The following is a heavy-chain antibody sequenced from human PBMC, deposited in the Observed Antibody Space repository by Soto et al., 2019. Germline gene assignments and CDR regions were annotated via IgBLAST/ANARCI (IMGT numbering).Heavy chain of an antibody. V-gene: IGHV3-9*01. J-gene: IGHJ3*02. CDR1: GFTFDDYA. D-gene: IGHD3-10*01. CDR3: AKEGSGLGAFDI. CDR2: ISWNSGSI. Sequence: GGSLRLSCAASGFTFDDYAMHWVRQAPGKGLEWVSGISWNSGSIGYADSVKGRFTISRDNAKNSLYLQMNSLRAEDTALYYCAKEGSGLGAFDIWGQGTMVTVSS.